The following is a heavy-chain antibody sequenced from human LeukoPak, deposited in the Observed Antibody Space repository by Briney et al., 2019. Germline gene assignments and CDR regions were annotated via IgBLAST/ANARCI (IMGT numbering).Heavy chain of an antibody. CDR1: GYSISSGYY. CDR2: IYTSGST. CDR3: AREGGSGQQFDY. V-gene: IGHV4-4*07. D-gene: IGHD2-15*01. J-gene: IGHJ4*02. Sequence: SETLSLTCAVSGYSISSGYYWGWIRQPAGKGLEWIGRIYTSGSTDYNPSLKSRVTMSVDTSKNQFSLKLSSVTAADTAVYYCAREGGSGQQFDYWGQGTLVTVSS.